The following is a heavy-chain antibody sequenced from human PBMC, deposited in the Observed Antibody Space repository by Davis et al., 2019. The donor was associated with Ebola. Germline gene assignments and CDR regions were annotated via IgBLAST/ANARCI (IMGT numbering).Heavy chain of an antibody. CDR1: GGTFTSYA. D-gene: IGHD6-6*01. J-gene: IGHJ2*01. V-gene: IGHV1-69*10. Sequence: SVKLSCKASGGTFTSYAISWVRQAPGQGLEWMGGIIPILGIANYAQKFQGRVTITADESTSTAYMELSSLRSEDTAVYYCASGLVRGESYWYFDLWGRGTLVTVSS. CDR2: IIPILGIA. CDR3: ASGLVRGESYWYFDL.